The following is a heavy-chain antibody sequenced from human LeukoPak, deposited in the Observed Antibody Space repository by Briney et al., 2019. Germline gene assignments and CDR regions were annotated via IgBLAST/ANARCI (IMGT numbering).Heavy chain of an antibody. D-gene: IGHD3-22*01. V-gene: IGHV3-21*01. J-gene: IGHJ3*02. CDR3: ARDRYYYDSSGYHSLGAFDI. Sequence: GSLRLSCAASGFTFSSYSMNWVRQAPGKGLEWVSSISSSSSYIYYADSVKGRFTISRDNAKNSLYLQMNSLRAEDTAVYYCARDRYYYDSSGYHSLGAFDIWGQGTMVTVSS. CDR2: ISSSSSYI. CDR1: GFTFSSYS.